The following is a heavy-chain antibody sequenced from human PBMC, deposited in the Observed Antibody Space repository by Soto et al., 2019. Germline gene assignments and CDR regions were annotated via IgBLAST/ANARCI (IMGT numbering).Heavy chain of an antibody. V-gene: IGHV3-23*01. Sequence: EGQVLESGGGLVQPGGSLRLSCIASGFTFRNYAMSWVRQAPGKGLEWLSAISDSGVHTYDADTVKGRFIISRDTSKNTLYLQMNGLRAGDTAVYYCAKDWCDGESHSEYWGQGSVVTVSS. CDR1: GFTFRNYA. J-gene: IGHJ4*02. CDR3: AKDWCDGESHSEY. D-gene: IGHD4-17*01. CDR2: ISDSGVHT.